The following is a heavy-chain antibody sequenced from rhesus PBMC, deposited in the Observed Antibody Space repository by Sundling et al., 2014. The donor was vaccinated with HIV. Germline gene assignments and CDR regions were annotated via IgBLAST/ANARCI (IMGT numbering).Heavy chain of an antibody. CDR1: GGSISSGYG. Sequence: QVQLQESGPGLVKPSETLSLTCAVSGGSISSGYGWSWIRQSPGKGLEWIGSIYSSGSNYLNPSLKSRVTISRDTSKNQFSLKLNSVTAADTAVYYCAITTEEGYGLDSWGQGVRVTVSS. J-gene: IGHJ6*01. D-gene: IGHD3-9*01. CDR3: AITTEEGYGLDS. CDR2: IYSSGSN. V-gene: IGHV4-127*01.